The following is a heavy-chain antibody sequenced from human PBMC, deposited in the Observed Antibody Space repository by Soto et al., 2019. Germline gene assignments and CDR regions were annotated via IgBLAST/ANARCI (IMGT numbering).Heavy chain of an antibody. CDR2: ISSSSSYI. D-gene: IGHD3-3*01. J-gene: IGHJ6*02. CDR1: LFTFSSYS. Sequence: WGSLLLSCSASLFTFSSYSMNWFRHAPGNGLESVSSISSSSSYIYYADSVKGRFTISRDNAKNSLYLQMNSLRAEDTAVYYCARGGDFYDFWSGYHDYGMDVWGQGTTVTVSS. V-gene: IGHV3-21*01. CDR3: ARGGDFYDFWSGYHDYGMDV.